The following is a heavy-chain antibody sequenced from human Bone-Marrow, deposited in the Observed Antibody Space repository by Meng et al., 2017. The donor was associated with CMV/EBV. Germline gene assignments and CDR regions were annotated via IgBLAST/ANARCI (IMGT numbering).Heavy chain of an antibody. CDR2: ISSSSSYI. V-gene: IGHV3-21*01. Sequence: SCAASGFTFSSYSMNWVRQAPGKGLEWVSSISSSSSYIYYADSVKGRFTISRDNAKNSLYLQMNSLRAEDTAVYYCARDRGRQHHKYYYYGMDVWGQGNTVTVSS. D-gene: IGHD3-16*01. CDR1: GFTFSSYS. J-gene: IGHJ6*02. CDR3: ARDRGRQHHKYYYYGMDV.